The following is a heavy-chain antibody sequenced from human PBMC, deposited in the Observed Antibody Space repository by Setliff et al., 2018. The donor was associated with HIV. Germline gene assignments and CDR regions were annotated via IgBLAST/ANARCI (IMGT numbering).Heavy chain of an antibody. CDR1: GGSFSGYY. CDR2: INHSGST. Sequence: SETLSLTCAVYGGSFSGYYWSWIRQPPGKGLEWIGEINHSGSTNFNPSLKSRVTISVDTSKNQFSLKLSSVTAADTAVYYCAGAPSLDTATVSRWGYYFDYWGQGTLVTVSS. J-gene: IGHJ4*02. CDR3: AGAPSLDTATVSRWGYYFDY. D-gene: IGHD5-18*01. V-gene: IGHV4-34*01.